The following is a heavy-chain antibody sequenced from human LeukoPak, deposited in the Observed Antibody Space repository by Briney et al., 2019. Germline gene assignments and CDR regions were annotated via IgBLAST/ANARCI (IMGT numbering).Heavy chain of an antibody. Sequence: SVKVSCKASGGTFNSYAISWVRQAPGQGLEWMGGIIPIFGTADYAQKFQGRVTITTDESTSTAYMELSSLRSEDTAVYYCASSHSYDSSGYYYLDNWGQGTLVTVSS. D-gene: IGHD3-22*01. CDR2: IIPIFGTA. CDR3: ASSHSYDSSGYYYLDN. CDR1: GGTFNSYA. V-gene: IGHV1-69*05. J-gene: IGHJ4*02.